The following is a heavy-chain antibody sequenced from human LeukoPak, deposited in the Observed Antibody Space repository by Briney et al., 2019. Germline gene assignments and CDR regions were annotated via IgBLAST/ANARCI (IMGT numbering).Heavy chain of an antibody. CDR3: ARGTGYYYDDAFDI. V-gene: IGHV3-7*01. D-gene: IGHD3-22*01. Sequence: GGSLRLSGAASGFTFSSYSMNWVRQAPGKGLEWVATIKQDGSEKYYVDSVEGRFTISRDNAKNSLYLQMNSLRAEDTAVYYCARGTGYYYDDAFDIWGQGTMVTVSS. J-gene: IGHJ3*02. CDR1: GFTFSSYS. CDR2: IKQDGSEK.